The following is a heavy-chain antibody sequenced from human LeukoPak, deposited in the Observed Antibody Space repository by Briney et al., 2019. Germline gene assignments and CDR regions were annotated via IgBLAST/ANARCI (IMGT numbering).Heavy chain of an antibody. D-gene: IGHD6-19*01. Sequence: GGSLRLSCAASGFSFNNFAVSWVRQAPGKGLEWVSYISSSGSTIYYADSVKGRFTISRDNAKNSLYLQMNSLRAEDTAVYYCARVASSGWYVLGALDYWGQGTLVTVSS. CDR3: ARVASSGWYVLGALDY. CDR1: GFSFNNFA. J-gene: IGHJ4*02. CDR2: ISSSGSTI. V-gene: IGHV3-48*03.